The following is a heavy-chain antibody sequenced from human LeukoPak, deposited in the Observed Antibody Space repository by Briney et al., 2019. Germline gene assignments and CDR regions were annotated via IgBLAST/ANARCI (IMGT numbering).Heavy chain of an antibody. Sequence: SVKVSCKASGGTFSSYAISWVRRAPGQGLEWMGGIIPIFGTANYAQKFQGRVTITTDESTSTAYMELSSLRSEDTAVYYCAREPVRYGGNGGYYYMDVWGKGTTVTVSS. D-gene: IGHD4-23*01. CDR1: GGTFSSYA. CDR2: IIPIFGTA. CDR3: AREPVRYGGNGGYYYMDV. J-gene: IGHJ6*03. V-gene: IGHV1-69*05.